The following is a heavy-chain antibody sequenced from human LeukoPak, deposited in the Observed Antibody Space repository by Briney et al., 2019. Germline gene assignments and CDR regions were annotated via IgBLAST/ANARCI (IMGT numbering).Heavy chain of an antibody. D-gene: IGHD6-19*01. V-gene: IGHV2-5*01. CDR1: GFSLITSGVG. J-gene: IGHJ4*02. CDR2: IYRNDDK. Sequence: SGPTLVNPTQTLTLTCTFSGFSLITSGVGVDWIRQPPGKPLEWLALIYRNDDKRYSPSLKSRLSITKDTAKNQVVLTMTNMDPVDTATYYCGSSRGYSSGWYSYYFAHWGQGTLVTVSS. CDR3: GSSRGYSSGWYSYYFAH.